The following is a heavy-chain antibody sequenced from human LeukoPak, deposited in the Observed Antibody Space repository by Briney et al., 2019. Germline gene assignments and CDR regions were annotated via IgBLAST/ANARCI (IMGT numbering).Heavy chain of an antibody. CDR3: ARVRGYDILTGYFDY. CDR1: GGSISSYY. D-gene: IGHD3-9*01. Sequence: SETLSLTCTVSGGSISSYYWSWIRQPPGKGLEWIGYIYYSGSTNYNPSLKSRVTISVDTSKNQFSLKLSSVTAADTAVYYRARVRGYDILTGYFDYWGQGTLVTVSS. J-gene: IGHJ4*02. CDR2: IYYSGST. V-gene: IGHV4-59*01.